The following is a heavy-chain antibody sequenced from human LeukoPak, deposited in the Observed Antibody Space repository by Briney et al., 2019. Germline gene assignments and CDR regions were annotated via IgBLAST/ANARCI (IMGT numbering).Heavy chain of an antibody. Sequence: PSETLSLTCTVSGGSISSYYWSWIRQPPGKGLEWIGYIYYSGSTNYNPSLKSRVTISVDTSKNQFSLKLSSVTAADTAVYYCARHLPITMPSRPNWYFDLWGCGTLVTVSS. D-gene: IGHD3-10*01. CDR2: IYYSGST. J-gene: IGHJ2*01. V-gene: IGHV4-59*08. CDR3: ARHLPITMPSRPNWYFDL. CDR1: GGSISSYY.